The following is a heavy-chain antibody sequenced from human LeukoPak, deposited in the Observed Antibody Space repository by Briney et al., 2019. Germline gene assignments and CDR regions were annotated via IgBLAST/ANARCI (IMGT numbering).Heavy chain of an antibody. CDR2: ISAYNGNT. D-gene: IGHD1-26*01. CDR3: ARGGIVGATEDPAFDI. V-gene: IGHV1-18*01. CDR1: GYTFTSYG. J-gene: IGHJ3*02. Sequence: APVKLSCTASGYTFTSYGISWVRQAPGQGLEWMGWISAYNGNTNYAQRLQGRVTMTTDTSTSTAYMELRSLRSDDTGVYYCARGGIVGATEDPAFDIWGQGTMVTVSS.